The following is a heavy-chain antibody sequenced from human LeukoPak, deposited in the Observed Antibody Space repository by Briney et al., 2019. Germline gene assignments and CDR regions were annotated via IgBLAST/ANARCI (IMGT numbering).Heavy chain of an antibody. CDR1: GVSLSGYF. Sequence: PSETLSLTCSVYGVSLSGYFWSWIRQPPGKGLEWIGEINHSGSTNYNPSLKSRVTISVETSKNQFSLKLSSVTAADTAVYYCARGLSFDPWGRGTLVTVSS. V-gene: IGHV4-34*01. CDR2: INHSGST. CDR3: ARGLSFDP. D-gene: IGHD3-10*01. J-gene: IGHJ5*02.